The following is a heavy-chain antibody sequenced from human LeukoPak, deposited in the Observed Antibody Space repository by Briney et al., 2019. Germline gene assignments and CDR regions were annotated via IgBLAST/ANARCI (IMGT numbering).Heavy chain of an antibody. CDR3: AKDMLRYWSRIAAAGPFDY. Sequence: GRSLRLSCAASGFTFDDYAMHWVRQAPGKGLEWVSGISWNSGSIGYADSVKGRFTISRDNAKNSLYLQMNSLRAEDTALYYCAKDMLRYWSRIAAAGPFDYWGQGTLVTVSS. CDR1: GFTFDDYA. CDR2: ISWNSGSI. V-gene: IGHV3-9*01. J-gene: IGHJ4*02. D-gene: IGHD6-13*01.